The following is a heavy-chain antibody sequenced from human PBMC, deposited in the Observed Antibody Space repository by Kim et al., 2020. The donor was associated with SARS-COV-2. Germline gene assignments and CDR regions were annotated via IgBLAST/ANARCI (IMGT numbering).Heavy chain of an antibody. CDR2: IYYSGST. D-gene: IGHD6-13*01. V-gene: IGHV4-39*01. J-gene: IGHJ4*02. CDR3: ARQEGGIAAAVGY. CDR1: GGSISSSSYY. Sequence: SETLSLTCTVSGGSISSSSYYWGWIRQPPGKGLEWIGSIYYSGSTYYNPSLKSRVTISVDTSKNQFSLKLSSVTAADTAVYYCARQEGGIAAAVGYWGQGTLVTVSS.